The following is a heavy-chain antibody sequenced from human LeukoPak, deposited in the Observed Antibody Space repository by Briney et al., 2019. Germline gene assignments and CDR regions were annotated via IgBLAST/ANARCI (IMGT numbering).Heavy chain of an antibody. CDR1: GGSITSYY. J-gene: IGHJ4*02. CDR3: ANSYGSGSRFDF. V-gene: IGHV4-59*01. CDR2: LHYSGIT. Sequence: PSETLSPTCTVSGGSITSYYWSWIRQPPGKGLEWIGHLHYSGITNYKPSLKSRVTISLDTPKTQFSLKLSSVTAADTAVYYCANSYGSGSRFDFWGQGTLVTVSS. D-gene: IGHD3-10*01.